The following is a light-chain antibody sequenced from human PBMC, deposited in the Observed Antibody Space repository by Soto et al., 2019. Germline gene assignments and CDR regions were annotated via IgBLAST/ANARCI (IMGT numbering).Light chain of an antibody. CDR2: GAS. Sequence: EIVLTQSPGTLALSPGERATLPCRASQSVSNNYLAWYQQKPGQAPRLLIYGASNRATGIPDRFSGSGSGTDFTLTISRLEPEDFAVYYCQQYGSSGTFGQGTRWIS. V-gene: IGKV3-20*01. CDR1: QSVSNNY. CDR3: QQYGSSGT. J-gene: IGKJ1*01.